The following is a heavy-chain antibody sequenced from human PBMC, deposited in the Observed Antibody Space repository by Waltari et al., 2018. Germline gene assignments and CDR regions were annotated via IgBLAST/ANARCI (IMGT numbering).Heavy chain of an antibody. Sequence: EVQLVESGGGLVQPGGSLRLSCAASGFTFSSYWMSWVRQAPGKGLEWVANIKQDGSEKYSVDSVKVRFTISRDNAKTSLYLQMNSLRAEDTAVYYCARDFRRTFGGVIVIGTDYWGQGTLVTVSS. CDR1: GFTFSSYW. D-gene: IGHD3-16*02. CDR3: ARDFRRTFGGVIVIGTDY. V-gene: IGHV3-7*01. J-gene: IGHJ4*02. CDR2: IKQDGSEK.